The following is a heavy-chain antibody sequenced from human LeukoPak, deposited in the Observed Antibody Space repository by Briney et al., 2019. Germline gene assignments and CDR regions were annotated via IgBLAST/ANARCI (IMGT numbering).Heavy chain of an antibody. CDR2: IFPTDSYT. J-gene: IGHJ3*02. V-gene: IGHV5-51*01. Sequence: GESLKISCGASGYSFTNHWIGWVRQMPGRGLECMGIIFPTDSYTRYSPSFQGQVTISADKSISTAYLQWSSLTASDTAMYYCASRPYYDRSGPDAFDIWGKGQWSSSLQ. D-gene: IGHD3-22*01. CDR1: GYSFTNHW. CDR3: ASRPYYDRSGPDAFDI.